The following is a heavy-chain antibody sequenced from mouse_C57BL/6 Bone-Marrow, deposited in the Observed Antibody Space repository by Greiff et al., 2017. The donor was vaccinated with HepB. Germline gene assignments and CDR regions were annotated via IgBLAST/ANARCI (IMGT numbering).Heavy chain of an antibody. CDR1: GYTFTSYG. CDR2: IYPRSGNT. J-gene: IGHJ3*01. V-gene: IGHV1-81*01. CDR3: ARGRFAY. Sequence: QVQLQQSGAELARPGASVKLSCKASGYTFTSYGISWVKQRTGQGLEWIGEIYPRSGNTSYNEKFKGKATLTADKSSSTAYMELRSLTSEDSAVYFCARGRFAYWGQGTLVTVSA.